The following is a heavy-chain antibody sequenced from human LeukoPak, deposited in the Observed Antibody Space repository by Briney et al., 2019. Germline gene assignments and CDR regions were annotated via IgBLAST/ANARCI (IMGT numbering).Heavy chain of an antibody. V-gene: IGHV3-23*01. CDR2: ISASGSAT. D-gene: IGHD6-13*01. CDR1: GFIFSNYG. Sequence: GGSLRLSCAASGFIFSNYGMNWVRQAPGKGLEWVAAISASGSATSYADSVRGRFTISRDNSKSTTYLQMNSLRAEDTAVYYCARDPGQQLFSGPFNWGQGTLVTVSS. J-gene: IGHJ4*02. CDR3: ARDPGQQLFSGPFN.